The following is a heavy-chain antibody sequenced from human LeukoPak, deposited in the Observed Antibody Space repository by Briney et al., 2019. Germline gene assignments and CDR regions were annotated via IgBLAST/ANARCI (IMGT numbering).Heavy chain of an antibody. D-gene: IGHD3-22*01. CDR2: INSDGSAT. CDR3: GSLTVVARDH. J-gene: IGHJ4*02. Sequence: GGSLRLSCAASGFSFSTHWMHWVRQAPGKGLVYVAQINSDGSATAYADSVKGRFTISRDNAKNTLYLEMSSLRAEDTAVYYCGSLTVVARDHWGQGALVTVSS. V-gene: IGHV3-74*01. CDR1: GFSFSTHW.